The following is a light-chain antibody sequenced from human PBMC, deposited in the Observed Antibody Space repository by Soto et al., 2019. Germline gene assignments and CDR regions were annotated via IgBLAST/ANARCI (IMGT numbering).Light chain of an antibody. CDR3: QQYGGMWT. V-gene: IGKV3-20*01. CDR1: QSVSSSY. J-gene: IGKJ1*01. CDR2: GAP. Sequence: EIVLTQSPGTLSLSPGERATLSCRASQSVSSSYLAWYQQKPGQAPRLLIQGAPSRATGIPDRFTGSGSGTDFTLTINRLEPEDFAVYYCQQYGGMWTFGQGTKVDIK.